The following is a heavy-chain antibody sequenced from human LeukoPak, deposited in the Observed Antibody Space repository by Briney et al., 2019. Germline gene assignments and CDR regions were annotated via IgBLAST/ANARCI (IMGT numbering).Heavy chain of an antibody. V-gene: IGHV3-23*01. CDR3: AKKESSSSPYNWFDP. J-gene: IGHJ5*02. CDR1: GFTFRNAS. Sequence: GGSLRLSCAASGFTFRNASMSWVRQATGKGLEWVSAISGSGGSTYYADSVKGRFTISRDNSKNTLYLQMNSLRAEDTAVYYCAKKESSSSPYNWFDPWGQGTLVTVSS. D-gene: IGHD6-13*01. CDR2: ISGSGGST.